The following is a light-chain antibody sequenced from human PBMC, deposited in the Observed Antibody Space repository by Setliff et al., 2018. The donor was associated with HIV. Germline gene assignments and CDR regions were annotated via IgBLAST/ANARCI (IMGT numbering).Light chain of an antibody. CDR2: EVS. Sequence: ALTQPASVSGSPGQSITISCTGTNSDIGSYDFVSWYLHHPGKAPKLMIYEVSNRPSGVSSRFSASKSGNTASLTISGLQTEDEADYYCSSYTNITTRVFGTGTKVTVL. CDR1: NSDIGSYDF. CDR3: SSYTNITTRV. J-gene: IGLJ1*01. V-gene: IGLV2-14*01.